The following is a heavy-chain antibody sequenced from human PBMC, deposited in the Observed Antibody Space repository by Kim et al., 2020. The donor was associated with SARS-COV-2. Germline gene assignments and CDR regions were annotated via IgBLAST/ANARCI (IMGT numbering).Heavy chain of an antibody. CDR3: ASGALVAASPFDY. D-gene: IGHD2-15*01. J-gene: IGHJ4*02. V-gene: IGHV1-69*02. Sequence: YAQKFQGRVTITADKSTSTAYMELSSLRSEDTAVYYCASGALVAASPFDYWGQGTLVTVSS.